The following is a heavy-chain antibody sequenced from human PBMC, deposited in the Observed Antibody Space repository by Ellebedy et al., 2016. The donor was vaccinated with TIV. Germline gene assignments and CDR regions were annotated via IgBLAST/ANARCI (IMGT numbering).Heavy chain of an antibody. CDR2: IIPMFGTV. Sequence: AASVKVSCKASGGTFSSYAISWGRQAPGQGIEWMGGIIPMFGTVNYAQKFQGRVTITADESTSPAYMQLSSLRSEDTAMYYCATVPVVAGTAFYWYFDLWGRGTLVTVSS. D-gene: IGHD6-19*01. V-gene: IGHV1-69*13. J-gene: IGHJ2*01. CDR1: GGTFSSYA. CDR3: ATVPVVAGTAFYWYFDL.